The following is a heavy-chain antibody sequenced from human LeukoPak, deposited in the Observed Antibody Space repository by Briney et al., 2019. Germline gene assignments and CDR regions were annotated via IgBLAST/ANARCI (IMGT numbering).Heavy chain of an antibody. J-gene: IGHJ6*02. CDR2: ISAYNGNT. CDR1: GYTFTSYG. CDR3: ARDMYYDSSGYFMNGMDG. D-gene: IGHD3-22*01. V-gene: IGHV1-18*01. Sequence: ASVKVSCKASGYTFTSYGISWVRQAPGQGLEWMGWISAYNGNTNYAQKLQGRVTMTTDTSTSTAYMELRSLRSDDTAVYYCARDMYYDSSGYFMNGMDGWGQGTTVTVSS.